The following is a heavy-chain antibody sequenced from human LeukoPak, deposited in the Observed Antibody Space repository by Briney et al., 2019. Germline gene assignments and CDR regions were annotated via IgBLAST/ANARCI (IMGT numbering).Heavy chain of an antibody. CDR3: ARGPNYDILTGYYPD. CDR1: GGSISTSYF. D-gene: IGHD3-9*01. J-gene: IGHJ4*02. CDR2: IYSSGST. Sequence: SETLSLTCTVSGGSISTSYFWTWIRQSAGKGLEWIGRIYSSGSTTYNPSLKSRVTMSIDTSRNQFSLKLSSVTAADTAVYYCARGPNYDILTGYYPDWGQGTLVTVSS. V-gene: IGHV4-4*07.